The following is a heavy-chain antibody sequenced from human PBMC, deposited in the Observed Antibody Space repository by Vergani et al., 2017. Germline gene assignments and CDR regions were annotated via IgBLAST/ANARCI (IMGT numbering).Heavy chain of an antibody. D-gene: IGHD2-2*01. CDR2: INHSGST. CDR3: ARGPIVVVPAARKGRFDP. J-gene: IGHJ5*02. CDR1: GGSFSGYY. Sequence: QVQLQQWGAGLLKPSETLSLTCAVYGGSFSGYYWSWIRQPPGKGLEWIGEINHSGSTNYNPSLKSRVTISVDTSKNQFSLKLSSGTAADTAVYYCARGPIVVVPAARKGRFDPWGQGTLVTVSS. V-gene: IGHV4-34*01.